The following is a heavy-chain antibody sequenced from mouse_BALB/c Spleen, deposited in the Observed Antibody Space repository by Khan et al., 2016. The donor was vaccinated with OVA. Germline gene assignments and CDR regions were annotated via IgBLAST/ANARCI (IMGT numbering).Heavy chain of an antibody. Sequence: EVQLQESGPGLVKPSPSLSLTCTVTGYSITSDYAWNWIRQFPGNKLEWMGYITYSGSTNYNQNFKSRITITRDTSKNQFFLQLTSVTTEDTATYFCARRSVWGAGTTVTVSS. J-gene: IGHJ1*01. CDR1: GYSITSDYA. CDR2: ITYSGST. V-gene: IGHV3-2*02. CDR3: ARRSV.